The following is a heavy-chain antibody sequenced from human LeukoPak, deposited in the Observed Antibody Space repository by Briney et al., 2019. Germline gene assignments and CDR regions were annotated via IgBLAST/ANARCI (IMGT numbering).Heavy chain of an antibody. CDR3: ARGRYSSSWYTDY. Sequence: GGSLRLSCAASGFTFSSYAMSWVRQAPGKGLEWVSAISGSGGSTYYADSVKGRFTISRDNSKNTLYLQMNSLRAEDTAVYYCARGRYSSSWYTDYWGQGTLVTVSS. V-gene: IGHV3-23*01. CDR1: GFTFSSYA. J-gene: IGHJ4*02. CDR2: ISGSGGST. D-gene: IGHD6-13*01.